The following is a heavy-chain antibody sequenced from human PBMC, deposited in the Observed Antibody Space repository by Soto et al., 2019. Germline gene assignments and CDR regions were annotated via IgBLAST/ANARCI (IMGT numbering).Heavy chain of an antibody. CDR2: IYYSGST. D-gene: IGHD1-26*01. J-gene: IGHJ4*02. CDR3: ASDSGSYYPFDY. CDR1: GCSLSSYY. Sequence: SDTQSLTCPVSGCSLSSYYWSWSRQPPGKGLEWIGYIYYSGSTNYNPSLKSRVTMSVDTSKNQFSLKLSSVTAADTAVYYCASDSGSYYPFDYWGQGTLVTVAS. V-gene: IGHV4-59*12.